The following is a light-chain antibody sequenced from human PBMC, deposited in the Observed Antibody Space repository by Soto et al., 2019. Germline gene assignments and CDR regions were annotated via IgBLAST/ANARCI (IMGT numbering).Light chain of an antibody. V-gene: IGKV3-11*01. Sequence: EIVLTQSPATLSLSPGERATLSCRASQSVSSYLAWYQQKPGQAPRLLIYDASNRATGIPARFSGSGSGTDFTLTISSLEPEDFAVYYCQQRGTFGQGTKVEIK. J-gene: IGKJ1*01. CDR3: QQRGT. CDR1: QSVSSY. CDR2: DAS.